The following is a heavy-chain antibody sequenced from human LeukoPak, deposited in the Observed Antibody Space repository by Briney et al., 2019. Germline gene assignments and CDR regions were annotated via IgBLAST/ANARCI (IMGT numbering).Heavy chain of an antibody. CDR2: INQDESSQ. CDR3: ARGYYDSNAQLFDY. V-gene: IGHV3-7*01. J-gene: IGHJ4*02. CDR1: GFSFTTYW. D-gene: IGHD3-22*01. Sequence: PGGSLRLSCAASGFSFTTYWMGWVCQAPGKGLEWVANINQDESSQYYVDAVRGRFTISRDNAKNSLYLQMNSLRAEDTAVYYCARGYYDSNAQLFDYWGQGTLVTVSS.